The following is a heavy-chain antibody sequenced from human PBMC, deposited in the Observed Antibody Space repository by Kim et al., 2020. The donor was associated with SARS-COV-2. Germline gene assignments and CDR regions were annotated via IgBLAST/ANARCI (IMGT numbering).Heavy chain of an antibody. V-gene: IGHV4-39*01. J-gene: IGHJ5*02. D-gene: IGHD1-1*01. Sequence: SETLSLTCTVSGGSISSSSYYWGWIRQPPGKGLEWIGSIYYSGSTYYNPSLKSRVTISVDTSKNQFSLKLSSVTAADTAGYYCARRGGQLERGRKFNGFDPWGQGTLVTVSS. CDR2: IYYSGST. CDR3: ARRGGQLERGRKFNGFDP. CDR1: GGSISSSSYY.